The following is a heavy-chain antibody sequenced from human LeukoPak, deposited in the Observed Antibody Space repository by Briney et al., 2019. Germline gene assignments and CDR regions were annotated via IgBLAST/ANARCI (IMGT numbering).Heavy chain of an antibody. J-gene: IGHJ6*02. D-gene: IGHD3-10*01. V-gene: IGHV3-15*07. Sequence: PGGSLRLSCTASGFSLSTTWMNWLRHVPGKGLEWVGRVKSKTDGGTADYGVPVKGRFTISRDDSRNTLYLQMNSLKTEDTAMYYCTLSGLWSGGIIAVWGRGTAVTVSS. CDR2: VKSKTDGGTA. CDR3: TLSGLWSGGIIAV. CDR1: GFSLSTTW.